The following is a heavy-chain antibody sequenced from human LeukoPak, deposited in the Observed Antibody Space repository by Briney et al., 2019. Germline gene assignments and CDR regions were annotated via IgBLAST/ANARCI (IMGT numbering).Heavy chain of an antibody. CDR1: RFTFSSYG. CDR3: ARDPYYYDSSGYYSTDY. D-gene: IGHD3-22*01. V-gene: IGHV3-48*02. J-gene: IGHJ4*02. CDR2: ISDSTSGK. Sequence: GGSLRLSCAASRFTFSSYGMNWVRQAPGKGLEWVSYISDSTSGKYYADSVKGRFTISRDNAKNSLYLQMNSLRDEDTAVYYCARDPYYYDSSGYYSTDYWGQGTLVTVSS.